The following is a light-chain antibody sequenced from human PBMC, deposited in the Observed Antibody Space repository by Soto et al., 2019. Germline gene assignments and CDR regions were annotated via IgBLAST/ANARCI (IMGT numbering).Light chain of an antibody. CDR2: DAS. CDR3: QQCNTPFT. CDR1: QNIGSR. V-gene: IGKV1-5*01. Sequence: IQMPQSTSTLSASVGARVAITCRASQNIGSRLAWYQQKPDESPKLLIYDASSLESGVPLRFGGSGSGTDFTLIISSLQPDDFATYYCQQCNTPFTFGGGTKVDI. J-gene: IGKJ4*01.